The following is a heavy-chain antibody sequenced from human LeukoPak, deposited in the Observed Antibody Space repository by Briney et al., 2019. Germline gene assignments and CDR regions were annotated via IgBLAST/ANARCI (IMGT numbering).Heavy chain of an antibody. V-gene: IGHV3-7*04. J-gene: IGHJ4*02. CDR3: ARGLRVGDY. D-gene: IGHD1-26*01. CDR2: IKQDESEK. CDR1: GFTFSSYW. Sequence: PGGSLTLSCAPSGFTFSSYWMSWVRHAPGEGREWVANIKQDESEKYYVDSVKGRFTISRDNAKNSLYLQMNSLRAEDTAVYYCARGLRVGDYWGQGTLVTVSS.